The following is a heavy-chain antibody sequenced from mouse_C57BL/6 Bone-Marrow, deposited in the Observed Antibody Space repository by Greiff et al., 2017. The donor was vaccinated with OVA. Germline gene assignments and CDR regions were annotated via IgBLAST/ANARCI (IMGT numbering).Heavy chain of an antibody. D-gene: IGHD1-1*01. Sequence: VQLQQSGAELARPGASVKLSCKASGYTFTSYGISWVKQRPGQGLEWIGEIYPRSGNTYYNEKFKGKATLTADKSSSTAYMELRSLTSEDAAVDFCARSPYCYCSSYVRYWGQGTTLTVSS. CDR2: IYPRSGNT. J-gene: IGHJ2*01. CDR1: GYTFTSYG. CDR3: ARSPYCYCSSYVRY. V-gene: IGHV1-81*01.